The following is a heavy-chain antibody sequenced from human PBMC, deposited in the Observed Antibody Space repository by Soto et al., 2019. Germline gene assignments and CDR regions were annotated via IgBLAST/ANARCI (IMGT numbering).Heavy chain of an antibody. J-gene: IGHJ4*02. CDR1: GGSFSGYY. Sequence: QVQLQQWGAGLLKPSETLSLTCAVYGGSFSGYYCSWIRQPPGKGLEWIGEINHSGSTNYNPSLKSRGTISVDTSKSQFYLKLISVTAADTAVYYCARGRVSVAAAGYYFDYWGQGTLVTVSS. D-gene: IGHD6-13*01. CDR2: INHSGST. V-gene: IGHV4-34*01. CDR3: ARGRVSVAAAGYYFDY.